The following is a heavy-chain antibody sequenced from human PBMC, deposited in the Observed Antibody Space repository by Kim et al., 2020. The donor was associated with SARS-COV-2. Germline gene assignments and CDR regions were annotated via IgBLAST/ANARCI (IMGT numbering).Heavy chain of an antibody. D-gene: IGHD2-8*02. J-gene: IGHJ6*02. V-gene: IGHV1-24*01. Sequence: ASVKVSCKVSGYTLTELSMHWVRQAPGKGLEWMGGFDPEDGETIYAQKFQGRVTMTEDTSTDTAYMELSSLRSEDTAVYYCATAWSYYYYYGMDVWGQGTTVTVSS. CDR3: ATAWSYYYYYGMDV. CDR1: GYTLTELS. CDR2: FDPEDGET.